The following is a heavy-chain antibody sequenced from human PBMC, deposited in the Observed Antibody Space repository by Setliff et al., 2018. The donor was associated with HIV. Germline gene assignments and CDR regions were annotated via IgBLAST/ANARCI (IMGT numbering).Heavy chain of an antibody. V-gene: IGHV1-69*13. CDR3: ARDVGVPGRGNALKY. J-gene: IGHJ4*02. CDR1: GGTFSSYA. CDR2: IIPIFGTA. D-gene: IGHD1-26*01. Sequence: SVKVSCKASGGTFSSYAISWVRQAPGQGLEWMGGIIPIFGTANYAQKFQGRVTITADESTSTAYMELSSLRSEDTAVYYCARDVGVPGRGNALKYWAQGTLVTVSS.